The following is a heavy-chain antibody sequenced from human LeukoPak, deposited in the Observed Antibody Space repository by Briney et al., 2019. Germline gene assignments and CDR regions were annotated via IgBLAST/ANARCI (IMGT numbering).Heavy chain of an antibody. Sequence: GGSLRLSCAASGFTFSSYGMHWVRQAPGKGLEWVAFIRYDGSNKYYADSVKGRFTISRDNSKNTLYLQMNSLRAKDTAVYYCAKEEGMATIYPHYWGQGTLVTVSS. CDR3: AKEEGMATIYPHY. CDR1: GFTFSSYG. D-gene: IGHD5-24*01. CDR2: IRYDGSNK. V-gene: IGHV3-30*02. J-gene: IGHJ4*02.